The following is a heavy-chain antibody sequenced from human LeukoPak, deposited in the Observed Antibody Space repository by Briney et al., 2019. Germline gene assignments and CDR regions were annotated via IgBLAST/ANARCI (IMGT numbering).Heavy chain of an antibody. Sequence: SETLSLTCTVSGGSISSYYWSWIRQPPGKGPEWIGGMYYTGSTYYNPSLKSRVTVSMDKSKNQFSLNLISVTAADTAVYYCARVRGVASYFDYWGQGTLVTVSS. D-gene: IGHD3-16*01. V-gene: IGHV4-39*07. CDR2: MYYTGST. CDR1: GGSISSYY. CDR3: ARVRGVASYFDY. J-gene: IGHJ4*02.